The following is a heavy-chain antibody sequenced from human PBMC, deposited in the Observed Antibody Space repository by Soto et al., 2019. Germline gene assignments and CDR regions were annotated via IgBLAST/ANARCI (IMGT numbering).Heavy chain of an antibody. V-gene: IGHV4-59*01. CDR2: IHHSGDT. J-gene: IGHJ3*02. CDR3: ARAHCSNGICYAFDI. Sequence: PSETLSLTCAVSGGSMSFYSWSWIRQPPGKGLEWIGYIHHSGDTDYNPSLKSRVTISVDRPQNQLSLKLTSVTTADTAVYYCARAHCSNGICYAFDIWGPGTKVTV. D-gene: IGHD2-8*01. CDR1: GGSMSFYS.